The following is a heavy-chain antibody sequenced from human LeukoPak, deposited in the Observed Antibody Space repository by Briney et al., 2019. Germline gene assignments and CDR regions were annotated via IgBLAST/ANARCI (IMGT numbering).Heavy chain of an antibody. J-gene: IGHJ4*02. CDR1: GGSISNYY. D-gene: IGHD3-22*01. V-gene: IGHV4-59*01. CDR2: IYYTGST. Sequence: SETLSLTCTVSGGSISNYYWSWIRQPPGKGLEWFGYIYYTGSTNYSPSLKSRVTISVDTSKNQFSLKLSSVTAADTAVYYCAGGGDSAGYYYPMFHYWGQGTLVTVSS. CDR3: AGGGDSAGYYYPMFHY.